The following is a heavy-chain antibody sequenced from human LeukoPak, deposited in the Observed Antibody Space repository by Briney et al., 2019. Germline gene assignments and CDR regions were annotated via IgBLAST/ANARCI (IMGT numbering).Heavy chain of an antibody. CDR1: GGTFSGYY. V-gene: IGHV4-34*01. J-gene: IGHJ4*02. CDR3: ARGDLELPMKTYYFDY. D-gene: IGHD1-7*01. CDR2: INHSGST. Sequence: SETVSLTCAVYGGTFSGYYWSWIRQPPGKGLEWIGEINHSGSTNYNPSLKSRVTISVDTSKNQFSLKLSSVTAADTAVYYCARGDLELPMKTYYFDYWGQGTLVTVSS.